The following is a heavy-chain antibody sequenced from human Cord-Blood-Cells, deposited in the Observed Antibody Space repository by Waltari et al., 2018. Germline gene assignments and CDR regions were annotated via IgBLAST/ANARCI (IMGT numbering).Heavy chain of an antibody. V-gene: IGHV4-31*03. Sequence: QVQLQESGPGLVKPSQTLSLTCTVSGGSISSGGYYWSWIRQHPGKGLEWIGYIYYSGSTYYNPSLKSRVTISVDTSKNQFSLKLSSVTAADTAVYYCARWADIVVVPAAIRGRGGGADAFDIWGQGTMVTVSS. CDR3: ARWADIVVVPAAIRGRGGGADAFDI. CDR1: GGSISSGGYY. CDR2: IYYSGST. D-gene: IGHD2-2*02. J-gene: IGHJ3*02.